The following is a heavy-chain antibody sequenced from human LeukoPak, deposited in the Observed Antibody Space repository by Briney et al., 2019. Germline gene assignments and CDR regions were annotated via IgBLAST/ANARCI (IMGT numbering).Heavy chain of an antibody. CDR2: IYYSGST. CDR1: GGSISSGSYY. D-gene: IGHD3-22*01. V-gene: IGHV4-39*01. J-gene: IGHJ3*02. Sequence: SETLSLTCTVSGGSISSGSYYWGWIRQPPGKGLEWIGSIYYSGSTYYNPSLKSRVTISVDTSKNQFSLKLSSVTAADTAVYYCARQELSATMIVVPDAFDIWGQGTMVTVSS. CDR3: ARQELSATMIVVPDAFDI.